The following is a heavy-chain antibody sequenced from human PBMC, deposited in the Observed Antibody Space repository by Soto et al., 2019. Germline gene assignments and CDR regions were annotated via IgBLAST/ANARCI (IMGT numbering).Heavy chain of an antibody. D-gene: IGHD3-9*01. V-gene: IGHV3-30*03. CDR1: GFSFSTYG. J-gene: IGHJ4*02. CDR3: VLTGYSTYYFDY. Sequence: GGSLRLSCAASGFSFSTYGMHWVRQAPGKGLEWVAFISNDGSNKYYADSVKGRFTISRDNSKNTLYLQMNSLRAEDTAVYYDVLTGYSTYYFDYWGQGILVTVSS. CDR2: ISNDGSNK.